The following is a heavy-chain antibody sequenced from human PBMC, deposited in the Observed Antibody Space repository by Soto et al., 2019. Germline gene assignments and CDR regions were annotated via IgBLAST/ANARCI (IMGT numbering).Heavy chain of an antibody. CDR3: ATTRRDSSGWSWGRFDP. V-gene: IGHV1-24*01. CDR2: FDPEDGET. J-gene: IGHJ5*02. CDR1: GYTLTELS. Sequence: WASVKVSCKVSGYTLTELSVHWVRQAPGKGLEWMGGFDPEDGETIYAQKFQGRVTMTEDTSTDTAYMELSSLRSEDTAVYYCATTRRDSSGWSWGRFDPWGQGTLVTVSS. D-gene: IGHD6-19*01.